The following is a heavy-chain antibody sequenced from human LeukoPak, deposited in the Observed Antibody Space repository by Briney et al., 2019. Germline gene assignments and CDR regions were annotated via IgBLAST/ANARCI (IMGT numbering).Heavy chain of an antibody. V-gene: IGHV3-33*01. CDR1: GFTFKSYG. CDR2: IWYDGSNK. J-gene: IGHJ4*02. D-gene: IGHD4-23*01. Sequence: PGGSLVLSCAASGFTFKSYGMQWGRQAPGQGLEWVALIWYDGSNKYYTDSVKGRLTLSRDNSTNTLYPQINSLRADDTAIYYCAREGPRGNSQFDYWGQGTLVTVSS. CDR3: AREGPRGNSQFDY.